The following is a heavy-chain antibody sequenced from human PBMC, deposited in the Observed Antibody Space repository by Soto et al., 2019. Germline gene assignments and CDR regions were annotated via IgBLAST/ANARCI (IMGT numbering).Heavy chain of an antibody. V-gene: IGHV3-30*18. J-gene: IGHJ4*02. D-gene: IGHD3-22*01. CDR2: ISYDGSNK. CDR3: EKGHSSGYYALDY. CDR1: GFTFSSYV. Sequence: PXGSLRLSGPACGFTFSSYVMHWVRQAPGKGLEWVAVISYDGSNKYYADSVKGRFTISRDNSKNTLYLQMNSLRAEDTAVYYCEKGHSSGYYALDYWGQGTLVTVSS.